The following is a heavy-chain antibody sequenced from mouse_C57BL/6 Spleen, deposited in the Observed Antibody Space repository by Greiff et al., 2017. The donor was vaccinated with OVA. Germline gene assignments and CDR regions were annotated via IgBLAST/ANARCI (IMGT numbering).Heavy chain of an antibody. J-gene: IGHJ3*01. CDR3: ARHGLLRGWFAY. V-gene: IGHV2-2*01. D-gene: IGHD1-1*01. CDR2: VWSGGST. Sequence: QVHVKQSGPGLVQPSQSLSITCTVSGFSLTSYGVHWVRPSPGKGLEWLGVVWSGGSTDYHAAFISRLSISKDNSKSQGFFKMNSLQADDTAIYYCARHGLLRGWFAYWGQGTLVTVSA. CDR1: GFSLTSYG.